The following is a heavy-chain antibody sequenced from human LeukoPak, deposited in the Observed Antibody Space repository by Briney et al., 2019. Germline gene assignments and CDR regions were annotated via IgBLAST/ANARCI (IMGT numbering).Heavy chain of an antibody. CDR3: ARGDSSGYSSFDY. D-gene: IGHD3-22*01. J-gene: IGHJ4*02. V-gene: IGHV1-69*05. Sequence: SVKVSCKASGGTFSSYATSWVRQAPGQGLEWMGGIIPIFGTANYAQKFQGRVTITTDESTSTAYMELSSLRSEDTAVYYCARGDSSGYSSFDYWGQGTLVTVSS. CDR2: IIPIFGTA. CDR1: GGTFSSYA.